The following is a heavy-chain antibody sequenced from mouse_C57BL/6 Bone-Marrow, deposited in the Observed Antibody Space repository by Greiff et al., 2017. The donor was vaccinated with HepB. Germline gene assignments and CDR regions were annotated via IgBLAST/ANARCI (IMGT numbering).Heavy chain of an antibody. Sequence: QVQLKQPGAELVKPGASVKLSCKASGYTFTSYWMHWVKQRPGQGLEWIGMIHPNSGSTNYNEKFKSKATLTVDKSSSTAYMQLSSLTSEDSAVYYCARLWPAWFAYWGQGTLVTVSA. CDR3: ARLWPAWFAY. V-gene: IGHV1-64*01. D-gene: IGHD6-1*01. CDR2: IHPNSGST. CDR1: GYTFTSYW. J-gene: IGHJ3*01.